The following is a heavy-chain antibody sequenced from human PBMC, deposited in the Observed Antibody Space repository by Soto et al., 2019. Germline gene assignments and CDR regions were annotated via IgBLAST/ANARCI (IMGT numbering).Heavy chain of an antibody. CDR1: GGSMSSYY. CDR3: ARRGYGPGFPYYYGMDV. CDR2: IYYSGST. J-gene: IGHJ6*02. V-gene: IGHV4-59*01. Sequence: PSETLSLTCTVSGGSMSSYYWSWIRQPPGKGLEWIGYIYYSGSTIYNPSLKSRVTISVDTPKNQFSLKLSSVTAADTAVYYCARRGYGPGFPYYYGMDVWGQGTTVTVS. D-gene: IGHD3-10*01.